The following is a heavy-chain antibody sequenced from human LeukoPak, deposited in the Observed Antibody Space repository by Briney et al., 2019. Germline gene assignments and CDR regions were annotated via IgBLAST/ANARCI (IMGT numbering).Heavy chain of an antibody. CDR3: ARDHSDTAMVARGMDV. Sequence: SETLSLTCTVSGASISNYYWSWIRQPPGKGLEWIGYIYYSGSTNYNPSLKSRVTISVDTSKNQFSLKLSSVTAADTAVYYCARDHSDTAMVARGMDVWGQGITVTVSS. CDR1: GASISNYY. V-gene: IGHV4-59*01. D-gene: IGHD5-18*01. CDR2: IYYSGST. J-gene: IGHJ6*02.